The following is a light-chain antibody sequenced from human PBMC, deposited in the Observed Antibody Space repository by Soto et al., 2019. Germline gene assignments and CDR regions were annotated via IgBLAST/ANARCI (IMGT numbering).Light chain of an antibody. V-gene: IGKV3-11*01. CDR1: QSVSSY. J-gene: IGKJ1*01. Sequence: EIVLTQSPATLSLSPGERATLSCRASQSVSSYLAWYQQKPGQAPRLLIYDASNRATGIPARFSGSGSGTDFTLNISSLEPEDFAVYYCQQPSNWPPTFGHGNKVEIK. CDR3: QQPSNWPPT. CDR2: DAS.